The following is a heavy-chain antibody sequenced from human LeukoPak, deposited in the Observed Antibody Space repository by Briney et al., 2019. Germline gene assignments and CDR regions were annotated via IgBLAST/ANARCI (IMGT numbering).Heavy chain of an antibody. CDR2: ITSSSGTI. Sequence: GGSLRLSCAASGFTSSSYSMNWVRQAPGKGLEWVSYITSSSGTIYYADSVRGRFTISRDNVKNSLYLQMNSLRDEDTAVYYCARVWGYYGDYWGQGTLVTDSS. V-gene: IGHV3-48*02. J-gene: IGHJ4*02. CDR3: ARVWGYYGDY. D-gene: IGHD3-10*01. CDR1: GFTSSSYS.